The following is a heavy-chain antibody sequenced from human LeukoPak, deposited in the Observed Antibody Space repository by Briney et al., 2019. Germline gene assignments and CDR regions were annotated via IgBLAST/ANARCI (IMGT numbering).Heavy chain of an antibody. J-gene: IGHJ4*02. V-gene: IGHV4-59*08. CDR3: ARHGRSGWFDY. D-gene: IGHD6-19*01. Sequence: QPSETLSLTCTVSGGSISSYYWSWIRQPPGKGLEWIGYIYYSGSTNYNPSLKSRVTISVDTSKNQFSLKLSSVTAADTAVYYCARHGRSGWFDYWGQGTLVTVSS. CDR1: GGSISSYY. CDR2: IYYSGST.